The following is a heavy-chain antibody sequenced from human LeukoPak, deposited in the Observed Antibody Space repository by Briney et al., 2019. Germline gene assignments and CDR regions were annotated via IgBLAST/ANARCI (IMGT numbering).Heavy chain of an antibody. CDR3: ANTGSYSVY. V-gene: IGHV3-23*01. D-gene: IGHD1-26*01. Sequence: GGSLRLSCAASGLTFRAYGMGWVRQAPGKGLEWVSSITSSGTTNYADSVKDRFVISRDNSKDTLFLQMNSLRVEDTAVYYCANTGSYSVYWGQGTLVTVSS. J-gene: IGHJ4*02. CDR2: ITSSGTT. CDR1: GLTFRAYG.